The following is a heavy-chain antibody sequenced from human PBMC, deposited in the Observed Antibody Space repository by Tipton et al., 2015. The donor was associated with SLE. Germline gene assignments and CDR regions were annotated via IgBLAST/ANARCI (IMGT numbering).Heavy chain of an antibody. CDR1: GFTFSSYG. J-gene: IGHJ4*02. V-gene: IGHV3-48*01. CDR3: ARRFDS. Sequence: GSLRLSCTASGFTFSSYGMNWVRQAPGKGLEWVSYISGTSSNIYYVDSVKGRFTISRDNAENSLALQMNNLRAEDTAVYYCARRFDSWGQGTLVTVSS. CDR2: ISGTSSNI.